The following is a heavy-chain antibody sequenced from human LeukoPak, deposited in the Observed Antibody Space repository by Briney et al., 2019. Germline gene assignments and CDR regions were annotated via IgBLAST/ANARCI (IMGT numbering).Heavy chain of an antibody. CDR2: IYSGGST. CDR1: GFTVSSNY. Sequence: GGSLRPSCAASGFTVSSNYMSWVRQAPGKGPEWVSVIYSGGSTYYADSVKGRFTISRDNSKNTLYLQMNSLRVDDTAVYYCARNVWRDYVRGPLDYWGQGTRVTVSS. CDR3: ARNVWRDYVRGPLDY. V-gene: IGHV3-66*01. D-gene: IGHD3-10*02. J-gene: IGHJ4*02.